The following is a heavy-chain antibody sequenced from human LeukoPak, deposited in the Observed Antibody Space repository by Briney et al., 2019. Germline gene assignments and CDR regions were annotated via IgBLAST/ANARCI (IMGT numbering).Heavy chain of an antibody. CDR1: GGSISSYY. Sequence: PPETLSLTCTVSGGSISSYYWSWIRQPPGKGLEWIGYIYYSGSTDYNPSLKSRVTISVDTSKNQFSLKLSSVTAADTAVYYCARSLGLVVPAAQYYYYYGMDVWGQGTTVTVSS. D-gene: IGHD2-2*01. CDR3: ARSLGLVVPAAQYYYYYGMDV. V-gene: IGHV4-59*01. CDR2: IYYSGST. J-gene: IGHJ6*02.